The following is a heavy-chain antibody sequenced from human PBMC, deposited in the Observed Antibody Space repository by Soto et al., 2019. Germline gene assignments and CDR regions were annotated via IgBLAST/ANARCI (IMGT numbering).Heavy chain of an antibody. CDR1: CDTFTSYG. V-gene: IGHV1-18*01. J-gene: IGHJ6*02. Sequence: ASVKGSCKASCDTFTSYGVSWVRQAPGQGLEWMGWISAYNGNTNYAQKLQGRVTMTTDTSTSTAYMELRSLRSDDTAVYYCAAVYGSGHMDVWGQGTTVTVSS. D-gene: IGHD3-10*01. CDR3: AAVYGSGHMDV. CDR2: ISAYNGNT.